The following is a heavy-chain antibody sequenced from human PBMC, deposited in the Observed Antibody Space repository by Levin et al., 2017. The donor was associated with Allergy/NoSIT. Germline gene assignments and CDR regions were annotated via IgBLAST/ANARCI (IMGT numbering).Heavy chain of an antibody. CDR1: GFTVSSNY. V-gene: IGHV3-66*01. CDR3: ARVLTYYDILTGYPEYYFDY. Sequence: GGSLRLSCAASGFTVSSNYMSWVRQAPGKGLEWVSVIYSGGSTYYADSVKGRFTISRDNSKNTLYLQMNSLRAEDTAVYYCARVLTYYDILTGYPEYYFDYWGQGTLVTVSS. CDR2: IYSGGST. J-gene: IGHJ4*02. D-gene: IGHD3-9*01.